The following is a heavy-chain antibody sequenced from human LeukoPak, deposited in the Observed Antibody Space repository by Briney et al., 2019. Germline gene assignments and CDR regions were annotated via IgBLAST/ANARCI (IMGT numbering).Heavy chain of an antibody. CDR1: GFTFSDYS. CDR2: IGISSGNT. Sequence: GGSLRLSCAASGFTFSDYSMNWVRQAPGKGLEWISYIGISSGNTKYADSVKSRFTISVDNAKISLYLKMNSLRVEDTAVYYCARDYIYAFDSWGQGTLVTVSS. V-gene: IGHV3-48*04. J-gene: IGHJ4*02. CDR3: ARDYIYAFDS. D-gene: IGHD5/OR15-5a*01.